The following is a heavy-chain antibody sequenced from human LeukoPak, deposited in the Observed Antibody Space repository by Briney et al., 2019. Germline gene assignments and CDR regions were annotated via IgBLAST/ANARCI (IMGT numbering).Heavy chain of an antibody. CDR2: IRYDGGNK. D-gene: IGHD3-10*01. V-gene: IGHV3-30*02. CDR3: AKDPGAKYYFDY. CDR1: GIIFSNYG. J-gene: IGHJ4*02. Sequence: GGSLRLSCAASGIIFSNYGMHWVRLAPGKGLEWVSFIRYDGGNKWYADSVKGRFTASRDNSKNTLYLQMNSLTTEDTAVYYCAKDPGAKYYFDYWGQGTPVTVSS.